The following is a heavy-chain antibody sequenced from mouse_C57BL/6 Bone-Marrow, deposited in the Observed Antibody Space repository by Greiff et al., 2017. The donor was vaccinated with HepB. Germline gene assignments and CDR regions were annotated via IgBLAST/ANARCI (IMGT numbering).Heavy chain of an antibody. J-gene: IGHJ4*01. CDR1: GFTFSDYY. Sequence: EVMLVESGGGLVQPGGSLKLSCAASGFTFSDYYMYWVRQTPEKRLEWVAYISNGGGSTYYPDTVKGRFTISRDNAKNTLYLQMSRLKSEDTAMYYCAREQISDAMDYWGQGTSVTVSS. CDR3: AREQISDAMDY. V-gene: IGHV5-12*01. CDR2: ISNGGGST.